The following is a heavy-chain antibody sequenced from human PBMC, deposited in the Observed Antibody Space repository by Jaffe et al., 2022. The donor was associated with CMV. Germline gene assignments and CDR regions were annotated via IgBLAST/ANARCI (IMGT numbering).Heavy chain of an antibody. CDR1: GGSISSYY. CDR3: ARDFPIFGVGY. Sequence: QVQLQESGPGLVKPSETLSLTCTVSGGSISSYYWSWIRQPPGKGLEWIGYIYYSGSTNYNPSLKSRVTISVDTSKNQFSLKLSSVTAADTAVYYCARDFPIFGVGYWGQGTLVTVSS. D-gene: IGHD3-3*01. V-gene: IGHV4-59*01. CDR2: IYYSGST. J-gene: IGHJ4*02.